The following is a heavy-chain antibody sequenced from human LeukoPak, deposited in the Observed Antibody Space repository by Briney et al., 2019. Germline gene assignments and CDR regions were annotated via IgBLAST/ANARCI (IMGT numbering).Heavy chain of an antibody. D-gene: IGHD6-13*01. V-gene: IGHV3-7*04. J-gene: IGHJ3*02. CDR1: GFTFSGYW. Sequence: PGGSLRLSCAASGFTFSGYWMSWVRQAPGKGLEWVANIKQDGSEKYYVDSVKGRFTSSRDNAKNSLFLQMNSLRAEDTAVYYCARDWQWQQLDGDAFDIWGQGTMVTVSS. CDR3: ARDWQWQQLDGDAFDI. CDR2: IKQDGSEK.